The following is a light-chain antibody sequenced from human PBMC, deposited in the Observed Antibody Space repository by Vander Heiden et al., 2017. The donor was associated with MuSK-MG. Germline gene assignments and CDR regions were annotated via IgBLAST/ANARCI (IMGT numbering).Light chain of an antibody. CDR3: QQSDSLPIT. V-gene: IGKV1-39*01. J-gene: IGKJ3*01. CDR1: QNILTY. Sequence: DIQMTQSPASLSASVGDRVTITCRSSQNILTYLNWYQEKPGKAPKLLISAASSLQSGVPSRFSGSESGTDFTLTISRLQPEDFATYYCQQSDSLPITFGHGTKVDIK. CDR2: AAS.